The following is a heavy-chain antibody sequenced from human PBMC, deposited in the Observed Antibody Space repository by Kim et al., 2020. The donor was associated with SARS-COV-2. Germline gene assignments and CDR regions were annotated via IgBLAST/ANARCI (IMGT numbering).Heavy chain of an antibody. CDR2: INAGNGNT. V-gene: IGHV1-3*01. CDR3: AREGTYSGSYSGFDY. D-gene: IGHD1-26*01. Sequence: ASVKVSCKASGYTFTSYAMHWVRQAPGQRLEWMGWINAGNGNTKYSQKFQGRVTITRDTSASTAYMELSSLRSEDTAVYYCAREGTYSGSYSGFDYWGQGTLVTVSS. J-gene: IGHJ4*02. CDR1: GYTFTSYA.